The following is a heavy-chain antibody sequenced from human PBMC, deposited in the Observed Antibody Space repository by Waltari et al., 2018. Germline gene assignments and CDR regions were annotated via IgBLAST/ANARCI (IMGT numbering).Heavy chain of an antibody. Sequence: EVQLVESGGGLVQPGGSLSLSCAASGFPFSSYEMNWLRQAPGKGLEWVSYISSSGSTIYYADSVKGRFTISRDNAKNSLYLQVNSLRAEDTAVYYCARERSYVFWSGLTYYFDYWGQGTLVTVSS. D-gene: IGHD3-3*01. V-gene: IGHV3-48*03. J-gene: IGHJ4*02. CDR2: ISSSGSTI. CDR1: GFPFSSYE. CDR3: ARERSYVFWSGLTYYFDY.